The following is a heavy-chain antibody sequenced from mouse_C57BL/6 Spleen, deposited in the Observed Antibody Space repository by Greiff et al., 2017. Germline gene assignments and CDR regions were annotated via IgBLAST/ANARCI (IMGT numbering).Heavy chain of an antibody. V-gene: IGHV14-2*01. CDR3: ASWGYDWFAY. J-gene: IGHJ3*01. CDR2: IDPEDGET. D-gene: IGHD2-2*01. CDR1: GFNIKDYY. Sequence: EVKLQESGAELVKPGASVKLSCTASGFNIKDYYMHWVKQRTEQGLEWIGRIDPEDGETKYAPKFQGKATITADTSSSTAYLQLSSLTSEDTAVYYCASWGYDWFAYWGQGTLVTVSA.